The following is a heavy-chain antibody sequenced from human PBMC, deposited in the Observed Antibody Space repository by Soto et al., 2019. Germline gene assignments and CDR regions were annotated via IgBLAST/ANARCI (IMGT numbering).Heavy chain of an antibody. CDR1: GGSISSGDYY. J-gene: IGHJ4*02. CDR2: IYYSGST. CDR3: AREMYYDSSGYYYFFDY. V-gene: IGHV4-30-4*01. Sequence: PSETLSLTCTVSGGSISSGDYYWSWIRQPPGKGLEWIGYIYYSGSTYYNPSLKSRVTISVDTSKNQFSLKLSSVTAADTAVYYCAREMYYDSSGYYYFFDYWGQGTLVTVSS. D-gene: IGHD3-22*01.